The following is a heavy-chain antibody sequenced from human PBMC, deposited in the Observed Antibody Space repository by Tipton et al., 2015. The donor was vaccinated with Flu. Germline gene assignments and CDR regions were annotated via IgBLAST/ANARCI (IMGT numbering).Heavy chain of an antibody. CDR3: ARAPQYYHDSSASYQGAFHV. D-gene: IGHD3-22*01. CDR2: MSSSGST. J-gene: IGHJ3*01. V-gene: IGHV4-61*02. CDR1: GDSIGSDYY. Sequence: GLVKPSQTLSLTCSVSGDSIGSDYYWGWIRQPAGKGLEWIGRMSSSGSTSYNPSLKSRVSISRDTSKNEFSLRLSSVTAADTAVYYCARAPQYYHDSSASYQGAFHVWGQGTMVTVSS.